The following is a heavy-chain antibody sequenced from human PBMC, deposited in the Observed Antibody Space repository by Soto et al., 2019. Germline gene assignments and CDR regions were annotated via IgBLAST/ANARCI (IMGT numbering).Heavy chain of an antibody. CDR3: ARGSGEQWLVLLEGYNWFDP. V-gene: IGHV4-39*01. CDR1: GGSISSSSYY. CDR2: IYYSGST. D-gene: IGHD6-19*01. Sequence: PSETLSLTCTVSGGSISSSSYYWGWIRQPPGKGLEWIGSIYYSGSTYYNPSLKSRVTISVDTSKNQFSLKLSSVTAADTAVYYCARGSGEQWLVLLEGYNWFDPWGQGTLVTVSS. J-gene: IGHJ5*02.